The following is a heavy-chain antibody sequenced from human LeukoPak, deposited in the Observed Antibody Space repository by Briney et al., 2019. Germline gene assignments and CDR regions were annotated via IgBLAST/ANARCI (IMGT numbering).Heavy chain of an antibody. V-gene: IGHV1-18*01. CDR2: IRAYNGNT. J-gene: IGHJ6*02. Sequence: ASVKVSCKASGYIFTSYGIGWVRQAPGQGLEWMGWIRAYNGNTNYAQKFQGRVTMTRDTSIGTAYMELSRLRSDDTAVYYCASVGYSSGWYHYYYGMDVWGQGTTVTVSS. CDR3: ASVGYSSGWYHYYYGMDV. D-gene: IGHD6-19*01. CDR1: GYIFTSYG.